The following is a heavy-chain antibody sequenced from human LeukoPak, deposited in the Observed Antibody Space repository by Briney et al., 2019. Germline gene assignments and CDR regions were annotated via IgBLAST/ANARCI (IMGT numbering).Heavy chain of an antibody. CDR2: IISSGSTI. CDR3: ASYGGNFEITLSPSDDY. V-gene: IGHV3-11*01. CDR1: GFTFSDYY. D-gene: IGHD4-23*01. J-gene: IGHJ4*02. Sequence: GGSLRLACAASGFTFSDYYMSWIRQAPGKGLEWVSYIISSGSTIYYADSVKGRFTISRDNAKNSLYLQMNSLRAEDTAVYYCASYGGNFEITLSPSDDYWGQGTLVTVSS.